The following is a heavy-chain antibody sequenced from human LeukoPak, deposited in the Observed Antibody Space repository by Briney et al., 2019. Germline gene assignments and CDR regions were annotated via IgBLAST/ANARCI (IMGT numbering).Heavy chain of an antibody. V-gene: IGHV3-30-3*01. CDR3: AREVTMVLGDGYFDY. CDR1: GFTFSSYA. D-gene: IGHD3-10*01. CDR2: ISYDGSNK. Sequence: GRSLRLSCAASGFTFSSYAMHWVRQAPGKGLEWVAVISYDGSNKYYADSVKGRFTIPRDNSKNTLYLQMNSLRAEDTAVYYCAREVTMVLGDGYFDYWGQGTLVTVSS. J-gene: IGHJ4*02.